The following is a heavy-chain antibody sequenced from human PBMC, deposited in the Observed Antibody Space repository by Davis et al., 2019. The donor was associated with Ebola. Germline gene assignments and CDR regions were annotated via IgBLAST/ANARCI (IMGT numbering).Heavy chain of an antibody. CDR3: ARRILSPSRGGMDV. Sequence: PGGSLRLSFAPSGFTFNDYMRNWVRQAPGKGLEWVSSISSSSTYIYYADSVKGRFIISRDNAQNSLYLHLNSLRDEDTAVYFCARRILSPSRGGMDVWGRGTTVIVSS. J-gene: IGHJ6*02. D-gene: IGHD2-15*01. V-gene: IGHV3-21*01. CDR1: GFTFNDYM. CDR2: ISSSSTYI.